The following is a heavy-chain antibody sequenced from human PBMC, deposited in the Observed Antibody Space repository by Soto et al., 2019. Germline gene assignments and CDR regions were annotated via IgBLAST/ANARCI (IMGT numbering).Heavy chain of an antibody. Sequence: EVQLSEFGGGLVQPGGSLRLSCAASGFTFNNYAMAWVREAPGKGLEWVSSISGSGDNTYYAGSVKGRFTISRDNSKNTLYLQMNSLRAEDTAMYYCEPLCSGGNCYLFDYWGQGTLVTVSS. CDR3: EPLCSGGNCYLFDY. J-gene: IGHJ4*02. CDR2: ISGSGDNT. D-gene: IGHD2-15*01. V-gene: IGHV3-23*01. CDR1: GFTFNNYA.